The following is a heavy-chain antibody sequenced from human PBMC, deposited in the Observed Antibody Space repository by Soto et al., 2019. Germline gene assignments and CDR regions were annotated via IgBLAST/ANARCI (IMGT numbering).Heavy chain of an antibody. CDR3: ARRTVKRRITIFGVVIDAFDI. D-gene: IGHD3-3*01. CDR1: GVSISSGGYY. J-gene: IGHJ3*02. Sequence: LSLTCTVSGVSISSGGYYWSWIRQHPGKGVEWIGYIYYSGSTYYNPSLKSRVTISVDTSKNQFSLKLSSVTAADTAVYYCARRTVKRRITIFGVVIDAFDIWGQGTMVTV. V-gene: IGHV4-31*03. CDR2: IYYSGST.